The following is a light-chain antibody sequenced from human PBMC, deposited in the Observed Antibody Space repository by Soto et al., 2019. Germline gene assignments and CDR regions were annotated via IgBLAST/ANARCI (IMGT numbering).Light chain of an antibody. J-gene: IGLJ1*01. Sequence: QSVLTQPPSASGSPGQSVTISCTGTSSDGGGYYFVSWYQQHPGKAPKLMIYEVTKRPSGVPDRFSGSRSGSTASLTVSGLQAEDEADYYCSSYAGSNNFVFGTGTKLTVL. V-gene: IGLV2-8*01. CDR2: EVT. CDR1: SSDGGGYYF. CDR3: SSYAGSNNFV.